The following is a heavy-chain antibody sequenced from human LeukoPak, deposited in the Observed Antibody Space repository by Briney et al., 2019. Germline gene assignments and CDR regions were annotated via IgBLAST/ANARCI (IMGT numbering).Heavy chain of an antibody. J-gene: IGHJ4*02. V-gene: IGHV3-7*01. CDR3: ARGGNLEN. CDR2: INEDGGER. Sequence: GGSLRLSCAASGFTLNRYWMSGVRQGPGKGMEWVANINEDGGERHYVTSVKGRFTISRHNDKTSLYVQMNSLRAEDTAVYYCARGGNLENWGGGTLVTVSS. D-gene: IGHD3-16*01. CDR1: GFTLNRYW.